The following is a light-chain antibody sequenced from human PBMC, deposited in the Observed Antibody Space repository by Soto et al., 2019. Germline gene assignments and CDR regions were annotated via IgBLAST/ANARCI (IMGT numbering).Light chain of an antibody. CDR3: QQYADWPWET. Sequence: EIVMTQSPATLSLSPGETATLSCRASQSVHSNLAWFQQHPGQAPRLLIYGASSRATGIPVRFSGSGSGTEFTLATISPQPEDFAVYYGQQYADWPWETFGGGNKVGIK. CDR1: QSVHSN. CDR2: GAS. J-gene: IGKJ4*01. V-gene: IGKV3-15*01.